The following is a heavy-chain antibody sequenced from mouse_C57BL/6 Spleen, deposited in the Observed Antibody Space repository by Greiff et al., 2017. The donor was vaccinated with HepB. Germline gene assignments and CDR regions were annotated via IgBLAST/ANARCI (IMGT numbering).Heavy chain of an antibody. D-gene: IGHD1-1*01. CDR3: AREITTVVEGFAY. J-gene: IGHJ3*01. V-gene: IGHV2-2*01. CDR2: IWSGGST. CDR1: GFSLTSYG. Sequence: QVHVKQSGPGLVQPSQSLSITCTVSGFSLTSYGVHWVRQSPGKGLEWLGVIWSGGSTDYNAAFISRLSISKDNSKSQVFFKMNSLQADDTAIYYCAREITTVVEGFAYWGQGTLVTVSA.